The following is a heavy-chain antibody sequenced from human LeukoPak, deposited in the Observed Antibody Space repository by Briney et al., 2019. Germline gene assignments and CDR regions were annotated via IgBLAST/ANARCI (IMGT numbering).Heavy chain of an antibody. CDR1: GGSITSGGYY. Sequence: SETLSLTCTVSGGSITSGGYYWSWTRQHPGKGLEWIGYIYYSGNIYYNPSLKSRVTISVDTSQNQFSLKLTSATAADTAVYYCAQANSFYHGLDVWGQGTTVTVSS. CDR3: AQANSFYHGLDV. V-gene: IGHV4-31*03. J-gene: IGHJ6*02. CDR2: IYYSGNI.